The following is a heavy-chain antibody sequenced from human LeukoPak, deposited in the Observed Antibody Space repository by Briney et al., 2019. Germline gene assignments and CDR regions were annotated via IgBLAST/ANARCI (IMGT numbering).Heavy chain of an antibody. J-gene: IGHJ4*02. CDR2: INHSGST. CDR1: GGSFSGYY. V-gene: IGHV4-34*01. CDR3: ARGTLL. Sequence: SETLSLTCAVYGGSFSGYYWSWIRQPPGKGLEWIGEINHSGSTNYNPSLKSRVTISVDTSKNQFSLKLSSVTAADMAEYYCARGTLLWGQGTLVTVSS.